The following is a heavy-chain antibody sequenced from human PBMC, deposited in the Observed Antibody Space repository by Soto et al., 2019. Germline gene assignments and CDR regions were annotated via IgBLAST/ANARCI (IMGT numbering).Heavy chain of an antibody. V-gene: IGHV3-23*01. Sequence: GGSLRLSCEASGFMFSTFAMNWVRQAPGKGLEWVAGISGXXXXXXXXXXXXXXXXXSRDNGKKTLFLEMNGLRSEDTAVYFCAKDRRTGVVSKGYGLDVWGPGTMVTVSS. CDR3: AKDRRTGVVSKGYGLDV. J-gene: IGHJ6*02. D-gene: IGHD3-3*01. CDR2: ISGXXXXX. CDR1: GFMFSTFA.